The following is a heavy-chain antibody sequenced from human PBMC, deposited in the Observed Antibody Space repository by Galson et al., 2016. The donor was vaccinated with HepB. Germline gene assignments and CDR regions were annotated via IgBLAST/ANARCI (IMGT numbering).Heavy chain of an antibody. CDR3: AARTTDYGGVGRLHF. V-gene: IGHV3-23*01. D-gene: IGHD4-23*01. CDR1: GFTFGRYA. J-gene: IGHJ4*02. CDR2: ISGDGGST. Sequence: SLRLSCAASGFTFGRYAMSWVRQAPGKGLEWVSAISGDGGSTYYAGSVQGRFTSSRDRSTNTMYLQMNSLRTDDTAVYYCAARTTDYGGVGRLHFWGQGTLVTVSS.